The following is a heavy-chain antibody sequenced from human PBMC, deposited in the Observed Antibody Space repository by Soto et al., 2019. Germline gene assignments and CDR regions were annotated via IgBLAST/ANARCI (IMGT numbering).Heavy chain of an antibody. CDR1: GFTFSSYS. CDR2: MSSSSGTI. J-gene: IGHJ3*02. CDR3: ARDNGGDWGVGAFDI. Sequence: PGGSLRLSCAASGFTFSSYSMNWVRQAPGKGLEWVSYMSSSSGTIYYADSVKGRFTISRDNAKNSLYLEMNSLRAEDTAVYFCARDNGGDWGVGAFDIWGQGTMVTVSS. D-gene: IGHD2-21*02. V-gene: IGHV3-48*01.